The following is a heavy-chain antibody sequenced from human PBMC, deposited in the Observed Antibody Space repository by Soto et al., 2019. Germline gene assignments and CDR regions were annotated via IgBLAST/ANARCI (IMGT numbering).Heavy chain of an antibody. V-gene: IGHV4-61*08. Sequence: PSETLSLTCTVSGGSISSGGYYWSWIRQHPGKGLEWIGYIYYSGSTNYNPSLKSRVTISVDTSKNQFSLKLSSVTAADTAVYYCARGGTIFGVVDFDYWGQGTLVTVSS. D-gene: IGHD3-3*01. J-gene: IGHJ4*02. CDR3: ARGGTIFGVVDFDY. CDR1: GGSISSGGYY. CDR2: IYYSGST.